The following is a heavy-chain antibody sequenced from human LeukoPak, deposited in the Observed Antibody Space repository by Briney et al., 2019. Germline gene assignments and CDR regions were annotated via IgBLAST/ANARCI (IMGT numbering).Heavy chain of an antibody. J-gene: IGHJ4*02. CDR3: ARAVYYGDYVGYFDY. D-gene: IGHD4-17*01. V-gene: IGHV4-31*03. CDR2: IYYSGST. CDR1: GGSISSGGYY. Sequence: PSKTLSLTCTVSGGSISSGGYYWSWIRQHPGKGLEWIGYIYYSGSTYYNPSLKSRVTISVDTSKNQFSLKLSSVTAADTAVYYCARAVYYGDYVGYFDYWGQGTLVTVSS.